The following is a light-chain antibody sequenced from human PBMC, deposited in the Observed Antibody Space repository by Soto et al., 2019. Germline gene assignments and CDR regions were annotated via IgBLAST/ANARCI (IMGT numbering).Light chain of an antibody. V-gene: IGKV3-15*01. J-gene: IGKJ1*01. CDR3: QQYNNWPPWT. CDR2: GAS. CDR1: QSVSSN. Sequence: EIVMTQSPATLSVSPGERATLSCRASQSVSSNFAWYQQKPGQAPRLLIYGASTRATGIPARVSGSGSGTGFTLTISSLQSEDFAVYYCQQYNNWPPWTFGQGTKVEIK.